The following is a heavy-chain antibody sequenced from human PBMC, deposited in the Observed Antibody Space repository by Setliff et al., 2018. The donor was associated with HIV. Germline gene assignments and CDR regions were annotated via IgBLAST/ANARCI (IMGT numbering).Heavy chain of an antibody. V-gene: IGHV3-74*01. CDR2: IKSDGSST. J-gene: IGHJ1*01. Sequence: GGSLRLSCAASGFTFSNYGMHWVRQAPGKGLVWVSRIKSDGSSTSYADFVRGRFTISRDNAKNTLYLQMNSLRAEDTVVYYCAKDGYFQSWGQGTQVTVSS. CDR1: GFTFSNYG. CDR3: AKDGYFQS.